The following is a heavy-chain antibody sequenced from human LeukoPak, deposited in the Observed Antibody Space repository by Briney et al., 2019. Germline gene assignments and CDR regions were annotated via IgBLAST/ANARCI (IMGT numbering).Heavy chain of an antibody. CDR1: GGSISSSSYY. CDR2: IYYSGST. J-gene: IGHJ3*02. V-gene: IGHV4-39*01. CDR3: GTPTGVRLLDAFDI. D-gene: IGHD4/OR15-4a*01. Sequence: SETLSLTCTVSGGSISSSSYYWGWIRQPPGKGLEWIGSIYYSGSTYYNPSLKSRVTISVDTSKNQFSLKLSSVTAADTAVYYCGTPTGVRLLDAFDIWGQGTMVTVSS.